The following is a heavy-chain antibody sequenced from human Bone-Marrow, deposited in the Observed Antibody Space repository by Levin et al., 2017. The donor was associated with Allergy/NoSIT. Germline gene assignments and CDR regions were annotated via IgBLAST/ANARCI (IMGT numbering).Heavy chain of an antibody. Sequence: SGGSLRLSCAASGFTFSSYAMHWVRQAPGKGLEWVAVISYDGSNKYYADSVKGRFTISRDNSKNTLYLQMNSLRAEDTAVYYCARWTYYDSSGYIAYFDYWGQGTLVTVSS. CDR1: GFTFSSYA. CDR2: ISYDGSNK. J-gene: IGHJ4*02. D-gene: IGHD3-22*01. CDR3: ARWTYYDSSGYIAYFDY. V-gene: IGHV3-30-3*01.